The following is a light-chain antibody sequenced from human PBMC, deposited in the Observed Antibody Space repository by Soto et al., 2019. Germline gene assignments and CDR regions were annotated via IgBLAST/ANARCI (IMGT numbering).Light chain of an antibody. V-gene: IGKV3-11*01. J-gene: IGKJ5*01. CDR2: EAS. CDR1: QSVRGN. Sequence: EIVMTQSPSTLSVSPGERATLSCRASQSVRGNLAWYQQKRGQAPRLLIYEASNRATGIPARFSGSGSGTDFTLTISSLEPEDFAVYYCQQRNNWPITFGQGTRLEIK. CDR3: QQRNNWPIT.